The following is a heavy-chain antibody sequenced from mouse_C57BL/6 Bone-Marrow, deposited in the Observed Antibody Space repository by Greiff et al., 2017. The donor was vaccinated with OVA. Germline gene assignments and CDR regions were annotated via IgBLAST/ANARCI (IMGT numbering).Heavy chain of an antibody. CDR2: INPSSGYT. Sequence: QVQLQQSGADLATPGASVTLSCKASGYTFTSYWMHWVKQRPGQGLEWIGYINPSSGYTKYNQKFKDKATLTADKSSSTAYMQLSSLTYEDSAVYYCARSHRGYFDFWGQGTTLTVSS. J-gene: IGHJ2*01. CDR3: ARSHRGYFDF. V-gene: IGHV1-7*01. CDR1: GYTFTSYW. D-gene: IGHD3-1*01.